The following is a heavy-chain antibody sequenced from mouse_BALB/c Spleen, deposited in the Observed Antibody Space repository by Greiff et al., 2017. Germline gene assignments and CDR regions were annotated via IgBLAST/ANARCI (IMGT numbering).Heavy chain of an antibody. V-gene: IGHV1-7*01. Sequence: QVQLQQSGAELAKPGASVKMSCKASGYTFTSYWMHWVKQRPGQGLEWIGYINPSTGYTEYNQKFKDKATLTADKSSSTAYMQLSSLTSEDSAVYYCARRPYGNYDYFDYWGQGTTLTVSS. D-gene: IGHD2-1*01. CDR2: INPSTGYT. J-gene: IGHJ2*01. CDR1: GYTFTSYW. CDR3: ARRPYGNYDYFDY.